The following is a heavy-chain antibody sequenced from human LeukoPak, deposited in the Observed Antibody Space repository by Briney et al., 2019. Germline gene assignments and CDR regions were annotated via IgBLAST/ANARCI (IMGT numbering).Heavy chain of an antibody. V-gene: IGHV3-74*01. J-gene: IGHJ3*02. CDR1: GFTFSSYW. CDR2: INSDGSST. Sequence: PGGSLRLSCAASGFTFSSYWMHWVRQAPGKGLVWVSRINSDGSSTSYADSVKGRFTISRDNAKNTLYLQMNSLRAEDTAVYYCASARVVPAAIGALDIWGQGTMVTVSS. D-gene: IGHD2-2*01. CDR3: ASARVVPAAIGALDI.